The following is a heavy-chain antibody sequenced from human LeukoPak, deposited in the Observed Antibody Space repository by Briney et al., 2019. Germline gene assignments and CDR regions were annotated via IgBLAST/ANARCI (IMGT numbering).Heavy chain of an antibody. CDR1: GYTFTTYF. CDR3: AREPSGTYYFDY. Sequence: ASVKVSCKASGYTFTTYFMHWVRQTPGQGLEWLGIINPSGGYTSYPQKFQGRVTMTRDTSTSTVYMEPSSLRSEDTAVYYCAREPSGTYYFDYWGQGTLVTVSS. D-gene: IGHD1-26*01. V-gene: IGHV1-46*01. J-gene: IGHJ4*02. CDR2: INPSGGYT.